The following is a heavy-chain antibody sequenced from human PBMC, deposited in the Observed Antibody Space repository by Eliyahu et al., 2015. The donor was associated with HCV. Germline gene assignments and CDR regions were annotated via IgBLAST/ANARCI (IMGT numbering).Heavy chain of an antibody. CDR3: AKLPMITFGGVIVVWDY. J-gene: IGHJ4*02. Sequence: EVQLLESGGGLVQPGGSLRLSCAASGFTFSSYAMSWVRQAPGKGLEWVSXISGSGGNTYYADSVKGRFTISRDNSKNTLFLQMNRLRAEDTAVYYCAKLPMITFGGVIVVWDYWGQGTLVTVSS. CDR2: ISGSGGNT. V-gene: IGHV3-23*01. CDR1: GFTFSSYA. D-gene: IGHD3-16*02.